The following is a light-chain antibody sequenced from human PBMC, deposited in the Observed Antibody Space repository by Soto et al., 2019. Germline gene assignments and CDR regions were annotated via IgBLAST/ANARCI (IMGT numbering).Light chain of an antibody. CDR2: EAS. Sequence: EIVLTQSPATLSLSPGERATPSCRANQTVNNYLAWFQQKPGPAPRLLIYEASTRAAGIPARFSGSGSGTDFTLTISSLEPEDFAVYYCQQRTNWPPFSFGQGTKLEIK. CDR1: QTVNNY. V-gene: IGKV3-11*01. J-gene: IGKJ2*03. CDR3: QQRTNWPPFS.